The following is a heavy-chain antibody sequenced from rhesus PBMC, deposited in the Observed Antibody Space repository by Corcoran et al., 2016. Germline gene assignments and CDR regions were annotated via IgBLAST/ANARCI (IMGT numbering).Heavy chain of an antibody. CDR2: ISSSGCT. CDR3: AKGGYSFGLDY. V-gene: IGHV4-122*02. Sequence: QLQLQESGPGLVKPSETLSLTCAVSGYSISSGYGWSWIRPPPGKGLEWIGYISSSGCTSTNPSLKSRVTISRDTSKNQFSLKLSSVTAAGTAVYYCAKGGYSFGLDYWGQGVLVTVSS. D-gene: IGHD5-24*01. CDR1: GYSISSGYG. J-gene: IGHJ4*01.